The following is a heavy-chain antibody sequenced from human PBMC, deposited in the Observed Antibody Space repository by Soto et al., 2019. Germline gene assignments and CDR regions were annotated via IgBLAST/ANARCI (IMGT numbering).Heavy chain of an antibody. CDR3: ARDNRITEVGATVGFDP. CDR2: IYYSGST. D-gene: IGHD1-26*01. J-gene: IGHJ5*02. Sequence: TSETLSLTCTVSGGSISSGGYYWSWIRQHPGKGLEWIGYIYYSGSTYYNPSLKSRVTISVDTSKNQFSLKLSSVTAADTAVYYCARDNRITEVGATVGFDPWGQGTLVTVSS. CDR1: GGSISSGGYY. V-gene: IGHV4-31*03.